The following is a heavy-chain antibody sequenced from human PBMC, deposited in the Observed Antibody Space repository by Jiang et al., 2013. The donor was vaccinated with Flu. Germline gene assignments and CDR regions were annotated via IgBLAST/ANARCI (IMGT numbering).Heavy chain of an antibody. CDR3: ARRAFWSGSYYVGGTFDY. CDR1: GGSFSGYY. J-gene: IGHJ4*02. V-gene: IGHV4-34*01. CDR2: INHSGST. D-gene: IGHD1-26*01. Sequence: LLKPSETLSLTCAVYGGSFSGYYWSWIRQPPGKGLEWIGEINHSGSTNYNPSLKSRVTISVDTSKNQFSLKLSSVTAADTAVYYCARRAFWSGSYYVGGTFDYWGQGTLVTVSS.